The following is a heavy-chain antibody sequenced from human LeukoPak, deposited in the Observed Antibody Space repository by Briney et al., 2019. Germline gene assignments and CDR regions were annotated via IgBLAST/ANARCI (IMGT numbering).Heavy chain of an antibody. V-gene: IGHV3-48*03. CDR3: GASRQYVGAFDI. J-gene: IGHJ3*02. Sequence: GGSLRLSCAASGFTFSSYELYWVRQAPGKGLEWISYISNRTTTIKYADSVRGRFTISRDDARESLYLQMNSLRAEDTAIYFCGASRQYVGAFDIWGQGTLVTVSS. D-gene: IGHD3-16*01. CDR1: GFTFSSYE. CDR2: ISNRTTTI.